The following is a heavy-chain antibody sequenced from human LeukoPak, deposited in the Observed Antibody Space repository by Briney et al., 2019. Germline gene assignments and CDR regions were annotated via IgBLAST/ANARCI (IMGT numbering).Heavy chain of an antibody. D-gene: IGHD2-15*01. CDR2: INHSGST. Sequence: SETLSLTCAVYGGSFSGYYWSWIRQPPGKGLEWIGEINHSGSTNYNPSLKSRVTISVDTSKNQFSLKLSSVTAADTAVYYCARGPLGYCSGGSCYSRGSWFDPWGQGTLVTVSS. V-gene: IGHV4-34*01. CDR1: GGSFSGYY. J-gene: IGHJ5*02. CDR3: ARGPLGYCSGGSCYSRGSWFDP.